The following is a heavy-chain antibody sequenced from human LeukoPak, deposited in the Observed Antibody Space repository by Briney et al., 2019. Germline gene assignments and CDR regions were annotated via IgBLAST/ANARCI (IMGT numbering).Heavy chain of an antibody. CDR2: ITSNGGST. J-gene: IGHJ4*02. D-gene: IGHD3-22*01. CDR1: GFTFSNYA. CDR3: ARGRGGYYDY. Sequence: GGSLRLSCAASGFTFSNYAMHWVRQVPGKGLGYVSAITSNGGSTYYASSVKGRFTISRDNSKNTMYLQMGSLRAEDMAVYYCARGRGGYYDYWGQGALVTVSS. V-gene: IGHV3-64*01.